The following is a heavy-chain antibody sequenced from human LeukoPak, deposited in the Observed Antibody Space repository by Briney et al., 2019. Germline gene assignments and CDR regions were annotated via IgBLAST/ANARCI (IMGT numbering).Heavy chain of an antibody. CDR3: TRSDHSGSGTYTDFDAFDI. CDR2: ISHSGSA. CDR1: GVSISGHY. Sequence: SETLSLTCTVSGVSISGHYWSWIRQPPGKGLEWIGYISHSGSASYNPSLKSRVTISLDTSKNQVSLKLSSVTAADSALYYCTRSDHSGSGTYTDFDAFDIWGQGTMVTVSS. J-gene: IGHJ3*02. V-gene: IGHV4-59*11. D-gene: IGHD3-10*01.